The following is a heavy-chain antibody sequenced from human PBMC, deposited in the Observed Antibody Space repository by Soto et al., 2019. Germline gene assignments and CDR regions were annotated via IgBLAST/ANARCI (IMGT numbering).Heavy chain of an antibody. J-gene: IGHJ4*02. D-gene: IGHD1-26*01. V-gene: IGHV3-30*02. Sequence: PGGSLRLSCAASGFTFSSYSMNWVRQAPGKGLEWVACISRDGSCMYYTDSVRGRVTISRDNSKNILYLQMNSLRDDDTAVYYCAPPRRSPFDWGQGTLVTVSS. CDR3: APPRRSPFD. CDR2: ISRDGSCM. CDR1: GFTFSSYS.